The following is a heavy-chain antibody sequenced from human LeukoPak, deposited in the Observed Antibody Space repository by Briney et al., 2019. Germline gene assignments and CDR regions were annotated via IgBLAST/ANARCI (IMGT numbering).Heavy chain of an antibody. CDR2: IRYDGSNK. V-gene: IGHV3-30*02. CDR1: GFTFSSYG. D-gene: IGHD5-12*01. J-gene: IGHJ6*03. Sequence: GGSLRLSCAASGFTFSSYGMHWVRQAPGKGLEWVAFIRYDGSNKYYADSVKGRFTISRDNSKNTLYPHVNSLRPEDTAVYYCAKGGGYEAQYYYYYMDVWGKGTTVTISS. CDR3: AKGGGYEAQYYYYYMDV.